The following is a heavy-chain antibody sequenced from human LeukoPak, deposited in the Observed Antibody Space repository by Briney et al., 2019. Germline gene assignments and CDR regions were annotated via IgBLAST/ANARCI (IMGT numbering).Heavy chain of an antibody. V-gene: IGHV3-23*01. D-gene: IGHD3-3*01. J-gene: IGHJ4*02. CDR3: RKDGIYYFWNGRTYYFDY. CDR1: GFTFSSYT. Sequence: GGSLRLSCAASGFTFSSYTICWVRQAPGKVLELVSAISGSGGSTYYADSVKGRFTISRDNSKNTLYLQMNIRRAETTAVYYRRKDGIYYFWNGRTYYFDYWGQGTLVTVSS. CDR2: ISGSGGST.